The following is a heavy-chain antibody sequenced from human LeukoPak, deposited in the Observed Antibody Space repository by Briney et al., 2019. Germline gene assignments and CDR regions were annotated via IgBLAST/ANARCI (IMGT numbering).Heavy chain of an antibody. J-gene: IGHJ4*02. D-gene: IGHD4-23*01. CDR2: INSDGSST. V-gene: IGHV3-74*01. Sequence: GGSLRLSCAASGFTFSSYWMHWVRQAPGKGLVWVSRINSDGSSTSYADSVKGRFTISRDNAKNTLYLQMNSLRAEDTAVYYRARGEVGYGGNQGPFDYWGQGTLVTVSS. CDR3: ARGEVGYGGNQGPFDY. CDR1: GFTFSSYW.